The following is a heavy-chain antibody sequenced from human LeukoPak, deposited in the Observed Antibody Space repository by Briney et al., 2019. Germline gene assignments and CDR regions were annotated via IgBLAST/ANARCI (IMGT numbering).Heavy chain of an antibody. J-gene: IGHJ5*02. Sequence: ASVKVSCKASGYTFTCYYMHWVRQAPGQGLEWMGWINPNSGGTNYAQKFQGWVTMTRDTSISTAYMELSRLRSDDTAVYYCARGDPIRRGVDTRVVPWGQGTLVTVSS. CDR1: GYTFTCYY. CDR3: ARGDPIRRGVDTRVVP. V-gene: IGHV1-2*04. D-gene: IGHD5-12*01. CDR2: INPNSGGT.